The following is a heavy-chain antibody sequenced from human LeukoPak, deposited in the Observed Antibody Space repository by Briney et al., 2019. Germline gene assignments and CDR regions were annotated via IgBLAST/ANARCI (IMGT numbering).Heavy chain of an antibody. CDR3: ARSRGLAHFDY. J-gene: IGHJ4*02. CDR1: GYSFTSYG. Sequence: GGSLKISCKGSGYSFTSYGISWVRQAPGQGLEWMGWISAYNGNTNYAQKLQGRVTMTTDTSTSTAYMELRSLRSDDTAVYYCARSRGLAHFDYWGQGTLVTVSS. D-gene: IGHD6-19*01. V-gene: IGHV1-18*01. CDR2: ISAYNGNT.